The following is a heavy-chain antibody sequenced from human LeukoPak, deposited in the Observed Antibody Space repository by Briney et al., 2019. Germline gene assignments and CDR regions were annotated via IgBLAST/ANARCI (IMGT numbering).Heavy chain of an antibody. V-gene: IGHV1-69*04. CDR2: IIPILGIA. CDR3: ARDLRCTNGVCPFWFDP. J-gene: IGHJ5*02. D-gene: IGHD2-8*01. CDR1: GGTFSSYT. Sequence: SSVKVSCKASGGTFSSYTISWVRQAPGQGLEWMGRIIPILGIANYAQKFQGRVTITADKSTSTAYMELSSLRSEDTAVYYCARDLRCTNGVCPFWFDPWGQGTLVTVSS.